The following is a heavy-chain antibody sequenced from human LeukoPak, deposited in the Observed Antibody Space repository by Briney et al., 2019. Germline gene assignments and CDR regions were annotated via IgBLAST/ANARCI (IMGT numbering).Heavy chain of an antibody. J-gene: IGHJ6*02. CDR2: ISAYNGNT. CDR3: AREIGGITIFGVVIPGNYYYYGMDV. CDR1: GYTFTSYG. Sequence: GASVKVSCKASGYTFTSYGISGVRQAPGQGLEWMGWISAYNGNTNYAQKLQGRVTMTTDTSTSTAYMELRSLRSDDTAVYYCAREIGGITIFGVVIPGNYYYYGMDVWGQGTTVTVSS. V-gene: IGHV1-18*01. D-gene: IGHD3-3*01.